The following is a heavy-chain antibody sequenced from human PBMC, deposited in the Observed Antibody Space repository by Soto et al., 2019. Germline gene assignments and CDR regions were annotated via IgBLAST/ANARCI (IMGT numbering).Heavy chain of an antibody. CDR2: IYYTGST. J-gene: IGHJ4*02. D-gene: IGHD2-15*01. CDR1: SGSISTYY. V-gene: IGHV4-59*01. CDR3: AGGPSWMYFEF. Sequence: SETLSLTCTVSSGSISTYYWSWIRQPTGKGLEWIGYIYYTGSTNYNPPLKTRVAISVDTSKNQFSLNLSSVTAANTAVYYCAGGPSWMYFEFWRLGTRVNVSS.